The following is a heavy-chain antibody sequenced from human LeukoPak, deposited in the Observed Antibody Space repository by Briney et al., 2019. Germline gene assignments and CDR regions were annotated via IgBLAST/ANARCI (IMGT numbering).Heavy chain of an antibody. Sequence: GGSLRLSCAASGFTFSTYTMHWVRQAPGKGLEWVAVISFDGNTKYYADSVRGRVPISRDNSRNTLFLEINSLRPEDTAVYFCARAAVVTGGLDLWGRGTLVTVSS. CDR2: ISFDGNTK. CDR3: ARAAVVTGGLDL. CDR1: GFTFSTYT. D-gene: IGHD2-21*02. J-gene: IGHJ2*01. V-gene: IGHV3-30*03.